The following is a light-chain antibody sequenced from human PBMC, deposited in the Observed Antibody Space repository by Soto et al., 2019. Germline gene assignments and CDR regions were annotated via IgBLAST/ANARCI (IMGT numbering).Light chain of an antibody. Sequence: EIVLTQSPATLSLSPGERATLSCRASESLYTYLAWFQQKPGQAPRLLIFVTSRRATGVPARFSGSGAGTDYTLTISSLEPEDFAVYYCQEHGNWPRRTFGPGTKVEI. CDR2: VTS. CDR3: QEHGNWPRRT. V-gene: IGKV3-11*01. CDR1: ESLYTY. J-gene: IGKJ3*01.